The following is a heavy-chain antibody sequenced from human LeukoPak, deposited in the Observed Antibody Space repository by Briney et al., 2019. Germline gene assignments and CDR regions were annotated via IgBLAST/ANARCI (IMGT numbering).Heavy chain of an antibody. CDR1: GFTFGDYA. Sequence: PGGSLRLSCTASGFTFGDYAMSWFRQAPGKGLEWVGFIRSKAYGGTTEYAASVKGRFTISRDDSKSIAYLQMNSLKTEDTAVYYCTRPNTEWLLRGVFVYWGQGTLVTVSP. J-gene: IGHJ4*02. CDR3: TRPNTEWLLRGVFVY. D-gene: IGHD3-3*01. V-gene: IGHV3-49*03. CDR2: IRSKAYGGTT.